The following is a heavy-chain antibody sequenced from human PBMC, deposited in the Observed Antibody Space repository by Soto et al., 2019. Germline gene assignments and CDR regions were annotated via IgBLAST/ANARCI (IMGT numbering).Heavy chain of an antibody. V-gene: IGHV4-34*01. CDR1: GGSFSGYY. D-gene: IGHD2-8*01. Sequence: SETLSLTCAVYGGSFSGYYWSWIRQPPGKGLEWIGEINHSGSTNYNPSLKSRVTISVDTSKNQFSLKLSSVTAADTAVYYCAREELMGYATANGFDPWGQGTLVTVSS. CDR3: AREELMGYATANGFDP. J-gene: IGHJ5*02. CDR2: INHSGST.